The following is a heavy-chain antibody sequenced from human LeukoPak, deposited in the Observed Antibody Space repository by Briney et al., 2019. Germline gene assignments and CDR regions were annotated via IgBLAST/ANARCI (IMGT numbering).Heavy chain of an antibody. V-gene: IGHV4-34*01. J-gene: IGHJ5*02. CDR3: ARGYSSGWFERGSWFDP. CDR1: GGSFSGYY. Sequence: PSETLSLTCAVYGGSFSGYYWSWIRQPPGKGLEWIGEINHSGSTNYNPSLKSRVTISVDTSKNQFSLKLSSVTAADTAVYYCARGYSSGWFERGSWFDPWGQGTLVTVSS. D-gene: IGHD6-19*01. CDR2: INHSGST.